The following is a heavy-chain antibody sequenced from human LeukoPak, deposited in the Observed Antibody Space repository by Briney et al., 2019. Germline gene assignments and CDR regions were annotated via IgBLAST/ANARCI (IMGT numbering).Heavy chain of an antibody. CDR1: GGSISSGDYY. D-gene: IGHD2-15*01. J-gene: IGHJ4*02. Sequence: SETLSLTCTVSGGSISSGDYYWSWIRQPPGKGLEWIGNIYYSGSTYYNPSLKSRVTISVDTSKNQFSLKLSSVTAADTAVYYCARDIVYCSGGRCHERLDYWGQGTLVTVSS. CDR3: ARDIVYCSGGRCHERLDY. CDR2: IYYSGST. V-gene: IGHV4-30-4*01.